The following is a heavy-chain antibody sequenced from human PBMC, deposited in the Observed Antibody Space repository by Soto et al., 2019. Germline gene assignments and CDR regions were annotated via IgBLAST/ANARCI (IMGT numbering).Heavy chain of an antibody. J-gene: IGHJ3*02. CDR2: ISSSSSYI. D-gene: IGHD3-3*01. Sequence: ESGGGLVKPGGSLRLSCAASGFTFSSYSMNWVRQAPGKRLEWVSSISSSSSYIYYADSVKGRFTISRDNAKNSLYLQMNSLRAEDTAVYYCARDHFWSGYPNHAFDIWGQGTMVTVSS. CDR1: GFTFSSYS. V-gene: IGHV3-21*01. CDR3: ARDHFWSGYPNHAFDI.